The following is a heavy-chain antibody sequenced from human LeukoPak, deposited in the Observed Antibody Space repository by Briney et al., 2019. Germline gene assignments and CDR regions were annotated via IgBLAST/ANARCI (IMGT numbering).Heavy chain of an antibody. J-gene: IGHJ4*02. D-gene: IGHD3-22*01. V-gene: IGHV4-31*03. CDR2: IYYSGST. CDR1: GGSISSGGYY. CDR3: ARLHYYDSSGYYPDLDY. Sequence: SQTLSLTCTVSGGSISSGGYYWSWIRQHPGKGLEWIGYIYYSGSTYYNPSLKSRVTISVDTSKNQFSLKPSSVTAADTAVYYCARLHYYDSSGYYPDLDYWGQGTLVTVSS.